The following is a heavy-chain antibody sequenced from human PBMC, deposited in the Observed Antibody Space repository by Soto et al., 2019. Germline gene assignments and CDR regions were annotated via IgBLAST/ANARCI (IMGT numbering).Heavy chain of an antibody. V-gene: IGHV3-7*01. CDR2: IKQDGSQK. D-gene: IGHD4-17*01. J-gene: IGHJ4*02. Sequence: EVQLVESGGGLVQPGGSLRLSCAASGFTLSSYWMNWVRLAPGKGLEWVANIKQDGSQKNYVDSVKGRFTISRDNAKNSLYRQMSSLRAEDTAVYYCMTSVTTHDYWGQGTLVTVSS. CDR1: GFTLSSYW. CDR3: MTSVTTHDY.